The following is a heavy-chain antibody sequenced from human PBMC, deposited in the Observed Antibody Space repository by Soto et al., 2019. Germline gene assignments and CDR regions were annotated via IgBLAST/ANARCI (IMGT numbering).Heavy chain of an antibody. D-gene: IGHD3-10*01. CDR2: ISYERNNK. J-gene: IGHJ4*02. CDR1: GFTFSSYA. CDR3: ARGEVINYDASLPYD. V-gene: IGHV3-30-3*01. Sequence: QVQLMESGGGVVQPGRSLRLSCAASGFTFSSYAMHWVRQAPGKGLEWVAVISYERNNKYYADSVKGRCTISRDNSKNSVYMQMNSLIVDDTAVYYCARGEVINYDASLPYDWGQGTLVSVSS.